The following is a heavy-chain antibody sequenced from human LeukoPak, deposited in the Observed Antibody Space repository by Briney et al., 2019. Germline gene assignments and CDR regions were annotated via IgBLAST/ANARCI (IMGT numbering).Heavy chain of an antibody. V-gene: IGHV3-48*01. J-gene: IGHJ4*02. CDR1: GFTFSSYS. Sequence: PGGSLRLSCAASGFTFSSYSMNWVRQAPGKGLEWVSYISSSSSTIYYADSVKGRFTISRDNAKNSLYLQMNSLRAEDTAVYYCARSYSRGFDCWGQGTLVTVSS. D-gene: IGHD3-10*01. CDR2: ISSSSSTI. CDR3: ARSYSRGFDC.